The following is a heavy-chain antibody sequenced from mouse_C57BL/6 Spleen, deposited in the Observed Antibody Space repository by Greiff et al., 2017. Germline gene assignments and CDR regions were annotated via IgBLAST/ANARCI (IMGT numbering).Heavy chain of an antibody. V-gene: IGHV1-61*01. CDR2: IYPSDSET. J-gene: IGHJ3*01. CDR3: ARSAYYDYDGGFAY. D-gene: IGHD2-4*01. CDR1: GYTFTSYW. Sequence: QVQLQQPGAELVRPGSSVKLSCKASGYTFTSYWMDWVKQRPGQGLEWIGNIYPSDSETHYNQKFKDKATLTVDKSSSTAYIQLSSLTSEDSAVYYCARSAYYDYDGGFAYWGQGTLVTVSA.